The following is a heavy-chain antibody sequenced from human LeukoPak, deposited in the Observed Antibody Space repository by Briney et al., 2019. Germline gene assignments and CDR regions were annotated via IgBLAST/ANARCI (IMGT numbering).Heavy chain of an antibody. Sequence: GGSLRLSCVASGFTFSSYAMHWVRQAPGKGLEWVAVISYDGSNKYYADSVKGRFTISRDNSKNTLYLQMNSLRAEDTAVYYCARDRKQAVAGTSFDYWGQGTLVTVSS. J-gene: IGHJ4*02. V-gene: IGHV3-30-3*01. CDR3: ARDRKQAVAGTSFDY. CDR1: GFTFSSYA. CDR2: ISYDGSNK. D-gene: IGHD6-19*01.